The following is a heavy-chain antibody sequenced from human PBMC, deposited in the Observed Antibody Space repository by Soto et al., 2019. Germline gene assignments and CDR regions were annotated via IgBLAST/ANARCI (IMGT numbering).Heavy chain of an antibody. D-gene: IGHD3-10*01. CDR1: GYTFTGYF. J-gene: IGHJ5*02. Sequence: ASVKVSCKASGYTFTGYFMHWVRQAPGQGLEWMGWINPYSGGADYAQSFQGRVTMTRDTSISTVYMELSRLRFDDTAVYYCARVLRGAYYNSPLDTWGQGTLVTVST. CDR3: ARVLRGAYYNSPLDT. V-gene: IGHV1-2*02. CDR2: INPYSGGA.